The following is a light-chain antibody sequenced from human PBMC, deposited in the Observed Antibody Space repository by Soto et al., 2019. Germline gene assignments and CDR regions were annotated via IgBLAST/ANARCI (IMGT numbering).Light chain of an antibody. Sequence: DIQMTQSPSSLSASVGDRVTITCRASQTIIRYLNWYQQKPGRAPNLLIYAASSLQSGVPSRFSGSGSGTEFTLTISSLHAEDFATYYCQQSYSTLFTFGPGTKVEIK. CDR3: QQSYSTLFT. CDR2: AAS. V-gene: IGKV1-39*01. CDR1: QTIIRY. J-gene: IGKJ3*01.